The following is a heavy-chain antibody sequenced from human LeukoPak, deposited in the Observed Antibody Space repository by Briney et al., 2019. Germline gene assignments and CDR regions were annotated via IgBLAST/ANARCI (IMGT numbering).Heavy chain of an antibody. Sequence: PSESLSLTCAVYGGSFSSYYWSWIRQPPGKGLEWIGEINHSGSTNYNPSLKSRLTISVDTPKNQFSVKLRSVTAADTAVYYCARVLTRVPPMVRGVRNWFDLWGQGTLVTVSS. V-gene: IGHV4-34*01. CDR1: GGSFSSYY. CDR3: ARVLTRVPPMVRGVRNWFDL. CDR2: INHSGST. D-gene: IGHD3-10*01. J-gene: IGHJ5*02.